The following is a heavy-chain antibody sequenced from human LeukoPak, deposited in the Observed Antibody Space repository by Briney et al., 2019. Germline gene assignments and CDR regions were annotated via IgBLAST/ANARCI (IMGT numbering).Heavy chain of an antibody. D-gene: IGHD1-26*01. CDR2: ISYDGSNK. V-gene: IGHV3-30-3*01. Sequence: GGSLRLSCAASGFTFSSYAMHWVRQAPGKGLEWVAVISYDGSNKYYADSVKGRSTISRDNSKNTLYLQMNNLRAEDTAVYYCARDSYVLSGSSHNFDYWGQGTLVTVSS. CDR1: GFTFSSYA. CDR3: ARDSYVLSGSSHNFDY. J-gene: IGHJ4*02.